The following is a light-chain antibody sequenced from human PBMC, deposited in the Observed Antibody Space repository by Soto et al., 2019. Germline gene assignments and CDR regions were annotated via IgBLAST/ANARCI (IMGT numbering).Light chain of an antibody. CDR3: LLCCLGARFYVV. CDR2: DTS. CDR1: TGAVTSGHY. Sequence: QAVVTQEPSLTVSPGGTVTLTCGSSTGAVTSGHYPYWFQQKPGQAPRTLIYDTSNKHSWTPARFSGSLLGGKAALTLSGAQPEDEAEYYCLLCCLGARFYVVFGGGTKLTVL. J-gene: IGLJ2*01. V-gene: IGLV7-46*01.